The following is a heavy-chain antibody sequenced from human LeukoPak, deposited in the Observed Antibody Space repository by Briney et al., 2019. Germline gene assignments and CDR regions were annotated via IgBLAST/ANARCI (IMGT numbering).Heavy chain of an antibody. CDR2: IIPVFGTT. Sequence: SVKVSCTASGGTFSSYAVSWVRLTPGQGLEWLGGIIPVFGTTTYAQKFQAKVTMTADKSTNTAYLEISSLTSDDTAVYYCARCSPGDSSNFYAVLQYWGQGTQVTVSS. D-gene: IGHD3-22*01. CDR1: GGTFSSYA. J-gene: IGHJ4*02. V-gene: IGHV1-69*06. CDR3: ARCSPGDSSNFYAVLQY.